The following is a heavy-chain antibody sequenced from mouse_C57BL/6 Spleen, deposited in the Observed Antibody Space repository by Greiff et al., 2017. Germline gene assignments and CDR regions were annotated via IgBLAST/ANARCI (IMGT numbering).Heavy chain of an antibody. CDR3: AGGYYFDC. CDR1: GYTFTSYW. D-gene: IGHD1-1*02. V-gene: IGHV1-50*01. CDR2: IDPSDSYT. J-gene: IGHJ2*01. Sequence: QVQLQQPGAELVKPGASVKLSCKASGYTFTSYWMQWVKQRPGQGLEWIGEIDPSDSYTNYNHKFKGKATLTVDTSSSTAYMQLSSLTSEDSAVYYCAGGYYFDCWGQGTTLTVAS.